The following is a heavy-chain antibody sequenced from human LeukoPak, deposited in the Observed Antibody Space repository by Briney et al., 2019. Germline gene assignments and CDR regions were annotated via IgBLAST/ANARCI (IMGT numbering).Heavy chain of an antibody. CDR1: GFSFSSHW. CDR2: IRYDGSNK. CDR3: ANSPYYDFWSGPSYYMDV. J-gene: IGHJ6*03. Sequence: GGSLRLSCAASGFSFSSHWMTWVRQAPGKGLEWVAFIRYDGSNKYYADSVKGRFTISRDNSKNTLYLQMNSLRAEDTAVYYCANSPYYDFWSGPSYYMDVWGKGTTVTVSS. V-gene: IGHV3-30*02. D-gene: IGHD3-3*01.